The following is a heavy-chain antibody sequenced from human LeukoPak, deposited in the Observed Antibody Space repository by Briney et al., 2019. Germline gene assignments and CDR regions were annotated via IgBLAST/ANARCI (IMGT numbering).Heavy chain of an antibody. J-gene: IGHJ4*02. V-gene: IGHV3-7*01. CDR3: ARDGGYDFWSGYYWPNDY. D-gene: IGHD3-3*01. CDR1: GFTFSSYW. Sequence: GGSLRLSCAASGFTFSSYWMSWVRQAPGKGLEWVANIKQDGSEKYYVDSVKGRFTISRDNARNSLYLQMNSLRAEDTAVYYCARDGGYDFWSGYYWPNDYWGQGTLVTVSS. CDR2: IKQDGSEK.